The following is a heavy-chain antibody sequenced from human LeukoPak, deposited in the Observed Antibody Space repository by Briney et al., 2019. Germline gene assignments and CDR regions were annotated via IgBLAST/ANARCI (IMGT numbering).Heavy chain of an antibody. CDR3: ARGNDYGDYFDY. V-gene: IGHV1-2*02. D-gene: IGHD4-17*01. CDR2: INPNSGGT. CDR1: GYTFTGYY. J-gene: IGHJ4*02. Sequence: ASVKVSCKASGYTFTGYYMHWVRQAPGQGLEWMGWINPNSGGTNYAQKFQGRVTMTRDTSISTAYMELSRLRSDDTAVNYCARGNDYGDYFDYWGQGTLVTVSS.